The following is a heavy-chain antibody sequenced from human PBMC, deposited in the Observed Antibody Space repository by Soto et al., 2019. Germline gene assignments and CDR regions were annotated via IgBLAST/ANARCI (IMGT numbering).Heavy chain of an antibody. CDR1: GFTFSTYV. J-gene: IGHJ6*02. Sequence: EVQLLDSGGGLVQPGGSLRLSCAASGFTFSTYVMSWVRQAPGKGLEWVSSIGGGGATFYADSVKGRFTISRDNSKNALYLLMNSLRPGDTALYYCAKDRLRGGFLTTATSNGMDVWGQGTTVTVSS. D-gene: IGHD2-15*01. V-gene: IGHV3-23*01. CDR3: AKDRLRGGFLTTATSNGMDV. CDR2: IGGGGAT.